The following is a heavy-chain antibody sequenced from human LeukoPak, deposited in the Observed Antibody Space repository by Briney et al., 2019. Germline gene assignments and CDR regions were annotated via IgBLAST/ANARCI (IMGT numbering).Heavy chain of an antibody. V-gene: IGHV4-59*01. J-gene: IGHJ6*04. CDR1: GGSISSYY. D-gene: IGHD3-10*01. Sequence: SETLSLTCTVSGGSISSYYWSWIRQPPGKGLEWIGYIYHSGSTNYNPSLKSRVTISVDTSKNQFSLKLSSVTAADTAVYYCARDGTYYYGSGSYPNYYYYGMDVWGKGTTVTVSS. CDR2: IYHSGST. CDR3: ARDGTYYYGSGSYPNYYYYGMDV.